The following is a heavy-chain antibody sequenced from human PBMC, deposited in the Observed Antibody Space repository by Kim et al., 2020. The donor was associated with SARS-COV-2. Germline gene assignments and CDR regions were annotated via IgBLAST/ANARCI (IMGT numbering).Heavy chain of an antibody. J-gene: IGHJ5*02. D-gene: IGHD4-4*01. V-gene: IGHV1-69*13. Sequence: SVKVSCKASGGTFSSYAISWVRQAPGQGLEWMGGIIPIFGTANYAQKFQGRVTITADESTSTAYMELSSLRSEDTAVYYCARDPSSNYLLGSQTGFDPWGQGTLVTVSS. CDR3: ARDPSSNYLLGSQTGFDP. CDR2: IIPIFGTA. CDR1: GGTFSSYA.